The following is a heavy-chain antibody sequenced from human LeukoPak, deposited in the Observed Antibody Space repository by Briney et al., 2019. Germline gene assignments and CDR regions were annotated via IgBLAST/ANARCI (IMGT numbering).Heavy chain of an antibody. J-gene: IGHJ5*02. Sequence: SETLSLICTVSVGSISSSSYYWGWIRQPPGKGLEWIGSIYYSGSTYYNPSLKSRVTISVDTSKNQCSLKLSSVTAADRAVYYCARGTVGYCSGGSCKGWFDPWGQGTLVTVSS. CDR3: ARGTVGYCSGGSCKGWFDP. CDR1: VGSISSSSYY. V-gene: IGHV4-39*07. CDR2: IYYSGST. D-gene: IGHD2-15*01.